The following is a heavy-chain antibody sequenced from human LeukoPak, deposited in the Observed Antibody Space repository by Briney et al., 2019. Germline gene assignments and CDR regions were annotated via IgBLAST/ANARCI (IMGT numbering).Heavy chain of an antibody. CDR2: ISASGYST. J-gene: IGHJ4*02. CDR1: GFTFSSYA. CDR3: ARDFALVTTSYYFDY. Sequence: GGSLRLSCAASGFTFSSYAMSWVRQAPGKGLEWVSAISASGYSTYYADSVKGRFTISRDNSKKTLYLQMNSLRAEDTAVYYCARDFALVTTSYYFDYWGQGTLVTVSS. D-gene: IGHD4-4*01. V-gene: IGHV3-23*01.